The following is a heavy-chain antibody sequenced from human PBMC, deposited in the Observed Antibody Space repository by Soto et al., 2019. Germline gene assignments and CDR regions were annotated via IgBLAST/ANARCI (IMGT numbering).Heavy chain of an antibody. J-gene: IGHJ3*02. V-gene: IGHV4-31*03. CDR2: IYYSGST. CDR3: ARAVGDFDAFDI. Sequence: QVQLQESGPGLVKPSQTLSLTCTVSGGSISSRGYYWSWIRQHPAKGLEWIGYIYYSGSTYYNPSLKSRVTISVDTSKNQFSLKLSSVTAADTAVYYCARAVGDFDAFDIWGQGTMVTVSS. CDR1: GGSISSRGYY. D-gene: IGHD2-21*02.